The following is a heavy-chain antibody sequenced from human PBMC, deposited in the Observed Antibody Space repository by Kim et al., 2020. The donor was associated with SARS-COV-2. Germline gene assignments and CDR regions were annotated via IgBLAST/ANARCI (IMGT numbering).Heavy chain of an antibody. CDR3: ARGNSASPIDY. CDR1: GYTFTDYY. D-gene: IGHD1-26*01. V-gene: IGHV1-2*06. J-gene: IGHJ4*02. Sequence: ASVKVSCKASGYTFTDYYLHWVRQAPGQGLEWVGRINPNSGGTNFAQKFQGRVTMTRDTSISTAYMELSRLRSDDTAVFYCARGNSASPIDYWGQGTLITVSS. CDR2: INPNSGGT.